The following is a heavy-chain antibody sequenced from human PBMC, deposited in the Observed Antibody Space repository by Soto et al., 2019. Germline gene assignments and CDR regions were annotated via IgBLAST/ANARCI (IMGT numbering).Heavy chain of an antibody. V-gene: IGHV4-59*01. Sequence: LSLTCTVSGGSIGSYHWIWVRQPPGKGLEWIASVYYTGTTNYNPSLGSRVTISIDAPENQISLKLTSVTAADTAFYYCARDTVLTGMFDFWGQGTLVTVSS. J-gene: IGHJ4*02. CDR2: VYYTGTT. CDR3: ARDTVLTGMFDF. D-gene: IGHD4-17*01. CDR1: GGSIGSYH.